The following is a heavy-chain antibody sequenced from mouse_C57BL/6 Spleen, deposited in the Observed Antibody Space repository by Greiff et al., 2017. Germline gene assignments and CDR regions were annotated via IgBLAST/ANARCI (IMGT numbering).Heavy chain of an antibody. CDR2: INPNNGGT. D-gene: IGHD1-1*01. Sequence: VQLQQSGPELVKPGASVKISCKASGYTFTDYYMNWVKQSHGKSLEWIGDINPNNGGTSYNQKFKGKATLTVDKSSSTAYMELRSLTSEDSAVYYCARRGIYYGSRNYFDYWGQGTTLTVSS. CDR1: GYTFTDYY. CDR3: ARRGIYYGSRNYFDY. J-gene: IGHJ2*01. V-gene: IGHV1-26*01.